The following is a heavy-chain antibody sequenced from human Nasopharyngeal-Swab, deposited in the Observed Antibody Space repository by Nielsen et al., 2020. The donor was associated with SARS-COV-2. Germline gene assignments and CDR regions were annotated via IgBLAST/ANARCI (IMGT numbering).Heavy chain of an antibody. D-gene: IGHD1-26*01. CDR1: GFNFHDYV. CDR2: VSWNSGNI. V-gene: IGHV3-9*01. CDR3: ARDPATGALDH. Sequence: SLKIPCTASGFNFHDYVMHWVRQAPGKGLEWVSSVSWNSGNIGYADSVKGRFTISRDNAKNSLYLQMHSLRADDTALYYCARDPATGALDHWGQGTLVTVSS. J-gene: IGHJ4*02.